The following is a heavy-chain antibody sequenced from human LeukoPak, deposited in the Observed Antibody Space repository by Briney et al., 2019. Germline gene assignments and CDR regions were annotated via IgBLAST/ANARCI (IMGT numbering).Heavy chain of an antibody. CDR3: VKDEGGVQLAY. J-gene: IGHJ4*02. CDR2: ISSSGSTI. V-gene: IGHV3-48*03. D-gene: IGHD1-1*01. CDR1: GFTFSSYE. Sequence: GGSLRLSCAASGFTFSSYEMNWVRQAPGKWLEWVSYISSSGSTIYYADSVKGRFTISRDNAKNSLYLQMNSLRADDTAVYYCVKDEGGVQLAYWGQGTLVTVPS.